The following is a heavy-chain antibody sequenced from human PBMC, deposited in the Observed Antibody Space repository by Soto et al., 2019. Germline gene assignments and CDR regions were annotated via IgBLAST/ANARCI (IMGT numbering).Heavy chain of an antibody. D-gene: IGHD3-3*01. J-gene: IGHJ4*02. CDR1: GFTFSSYA. V-gene: IGHV3-23*01. CDR3: AKDPGWDFWIRESDY. CDR2: ISGSGGST. Sequence: GGSLRLSCAASGFTFSSYAMSWVRQAPGKGLEWVSAISGSGGSTYYADSVKGRFTISRDNSKNTLYLQMNSLRAEDTAVYYCAKDPGWDFWIRESDYWGQGTLVTVSS.